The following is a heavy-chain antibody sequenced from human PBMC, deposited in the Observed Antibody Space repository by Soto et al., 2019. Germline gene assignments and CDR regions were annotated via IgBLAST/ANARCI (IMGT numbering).Heavy chain of an antibody. CDR3: ARDKGGGGYSSGYYYYGMDG. D-gene: IGHD6-19*01. CDR2: IYYSGST. CDR1: GCSIRSYY. J-gene: IGHJ6*02. V-gene: IGHV4-59*01. Sequence: SETLSLTCTVSGCSIRSYYWSWIRQPPGTGLEWIGYIYYSGSTNYNPSLRSRVTISVDTSKNQFSLKLSSVTAADTAVYYCARDKGGGGYSSGYYYYGMDGCGQATTVTVAS.